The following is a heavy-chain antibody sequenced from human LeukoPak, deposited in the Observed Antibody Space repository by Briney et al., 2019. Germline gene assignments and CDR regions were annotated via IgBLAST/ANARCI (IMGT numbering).Heavy chain of an antibody. Sequence: ASLNVSCKASGFRLSSFGVSWGRQAPGQGLEWMGRISNYVVVTHYAEKSEDRVTMTVDTSTTTVYMELRSLKYDDTAIYYCARDSDYSGNGNGDWFDPWGEGTVVIVSS. CDR1: GFRLSSFG. D-gene: IGHD4-11*01. J-gene: IGHJ5*02. CDR3: ARDSDYSGNGNGDWFDP. CDR2: ISNYVVVT. V-gene: IGHV1-18*04.